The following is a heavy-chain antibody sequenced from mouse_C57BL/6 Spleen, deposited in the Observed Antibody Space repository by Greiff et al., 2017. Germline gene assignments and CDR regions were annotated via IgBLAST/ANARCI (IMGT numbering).Heavy chain of an antibody. CDR3: ARSSYGNYGVYFDV. CDR2: INPGSGGT. CDR1: GYAFTNYL. V-gene: IGHV1-54*01. J-gene: IGHJ1*03. D-gene: IGHD2-10*02. Sequence: VQLQQSGAELVRPGTSVKVSCKASGYAFTNYLIEWVKQRPGQGLEWIGVINPGSGGTNYNEKFKGKATLTADKSSSTAYMQLSSLTSEDSAVYFCARSSYGNYGVYFDVWGTGTTVTVSS.